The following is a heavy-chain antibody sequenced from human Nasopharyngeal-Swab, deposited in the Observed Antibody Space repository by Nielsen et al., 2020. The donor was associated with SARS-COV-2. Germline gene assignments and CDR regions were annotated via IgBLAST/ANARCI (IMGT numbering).Heavy chain of an antibody. J-gene: IGHJ4*02. V-gene: IGHV4-34*01. Sequence: SETLSLTCTVSGGSISGYYWSWIRQPPGKGLEWIGEINHSGSTNYNPSLKSRVTISVDTSKNQFSLKLSSVTAADTAVYYCARVGGTYTFDYWGQGTLVTVSS. D-gene: IGHD1-26*01. CDR3: ARVGGTYTFDY. CDR1: GGSISGYY. CDR2: INHSGST.